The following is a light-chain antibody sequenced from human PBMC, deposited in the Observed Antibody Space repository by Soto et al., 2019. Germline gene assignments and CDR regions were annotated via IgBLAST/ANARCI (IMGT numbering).Light chain of an antibody. CDR1: QGIRSG. Sequence: DIQMTQSPSSVSASVGDRVTITCRASQGIRSGLAWYQQKPGTAPKLLIYAASTFHSGVPKRFSGSGSGNDFSLTISSLQPDDFATYYCQQANRFQTTFGQGTRLEIK. J-gene: IGKJ5*01. CDR3: QQANRFQTT. CDR2: AAS. V-gene: IGKV1-12*01.